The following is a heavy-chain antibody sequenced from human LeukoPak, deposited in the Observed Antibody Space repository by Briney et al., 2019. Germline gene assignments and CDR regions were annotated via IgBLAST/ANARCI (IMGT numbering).Heavy chain of an antibody. Sequence: ASVKVSCKASGYTFTSYYVHWVRQAPGQGLEWMGIINLNGNSTNYAQKFQGRVTMTRDTSTSTVYMELSSLRSEDTAVYYCAREYLTIAAADHFDYWGQGTLVTVSS. CDR1: GYTFTSYY. J-gene: IGHJ4*02. CDR3: AREYLTIAAADHFDY. D-gene: IGHD6-13*01. V-gene: IGHV1-46*01. CDR2: INLNGNST.